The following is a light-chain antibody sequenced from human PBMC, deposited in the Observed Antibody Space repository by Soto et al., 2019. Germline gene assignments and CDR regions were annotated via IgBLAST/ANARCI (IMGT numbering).Light chain of an antibody. CDR2: VAS. CDR1: QNIDNY. Sequence: DIQVTQSPSSLSASVGDRVTITCRSSQNIDNYLNWYQHKPGKAPKFLIYVASHLQSGVPSRFSGSGSGTEFTLTISNLQPEDFATFYCQQSYNAPFTFGPVTKVDIK. V-gene: IGKV1-39*01. J-gene: IGKJ3*01. CDR3: QQSYNAPFT.